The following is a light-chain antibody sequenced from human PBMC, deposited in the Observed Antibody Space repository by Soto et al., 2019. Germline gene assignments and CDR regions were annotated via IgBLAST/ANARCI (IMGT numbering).Light chain of an antibody. CDR1: QDIRND. CDR2: AAS. V-gene: IGKV1-17*01. Sequence: DIQMTQSPSSLSASVGDSVTIACRPSQDIRNDLGWFQVKPGKAPKSLIYAASRLQSGVPSRFSGSGSGTEFTLTISSLQPDDFATYYCQQFNTSPWTFGQGTKVDI. CDR3: QQFNTSPWT. J-gene: IGKJ1*01.